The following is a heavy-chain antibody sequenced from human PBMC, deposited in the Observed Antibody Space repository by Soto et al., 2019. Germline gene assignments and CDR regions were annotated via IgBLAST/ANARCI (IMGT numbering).Heavy chain of an antibody. J-gene: IGHJ4*02. CDR1: GFTFSRHW. CDR2: INSDGSST. D-gene: IGHD3-22*01. V-gene: IGHV3-74*01. Sequence: PGGSLRICGAASGFTFSRHWMHWVRQAPGKGLVWVSRINSDGSSTSYADSVKGRFTISRDNAKNTLYLQMNSLRAEDTAVYYCARAGDLYDSSGYYSLRVFDYLGQGT. CDR3: ARAGDLYDSSGYYSLRVFDY.